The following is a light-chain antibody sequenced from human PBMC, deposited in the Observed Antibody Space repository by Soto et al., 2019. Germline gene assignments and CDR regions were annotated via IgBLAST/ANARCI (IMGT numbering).Light chain of an antibody. Sequence: QSVLTQPPSASGTPGQRVTISCSGSSSNIGSNYVYWYQQLPGTAPKLLIYRNNQRPSGVPDRFSGSKSGTSASLAISGHRSEDEADYYCAAWDDSLSGPRVVFGGGTKVTVL. CDR1: SSNIGSNY. CDR2: RNN. J-gene: IGLJ2*01. V-gene: IGLV1-47*01. CDR3: AAWDDSLSGPRVV.